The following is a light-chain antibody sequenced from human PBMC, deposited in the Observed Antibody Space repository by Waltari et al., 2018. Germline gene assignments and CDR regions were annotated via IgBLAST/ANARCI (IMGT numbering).Light chain of an antibody. Sequence: DIVMTQSPYSLGVSLGERATINCKSSQNLLYSSDNKNYLAWYQQKPGQPPKLLISWASTRESGVPDRFSGSGSGTDFTLTISSLQAEDVAVYYCQQYYSTMYTFGQGTKLEIK. CDR1: QNLLYSSDNKNY. V-gene: IGKV4-1*01. CDR2: WAS. CDR3: QQYYSTMYT. J-gene: IGKJ2*01.